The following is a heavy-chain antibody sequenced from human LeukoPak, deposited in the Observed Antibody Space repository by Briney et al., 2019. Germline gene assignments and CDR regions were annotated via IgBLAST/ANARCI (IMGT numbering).Heavy chain of an antibody. CDR2: INHSGST. D-gene: IGHD5-24*01. CDR3: ARGAVEMGHDY. J-gene: IGHJ4*02. Sequence: SETLSLTCAVYGGSFSGYYWSWIRQPPGKGLEWIGEINHSGSTNYNPSLKSRVTISVDTPKNQFSLKLSSVTAADTAVYYCARGAVEMGHDYWGQGTLVTVSS. CDR1: GGSFSGYY. V-gene: IGHV4-34*01.